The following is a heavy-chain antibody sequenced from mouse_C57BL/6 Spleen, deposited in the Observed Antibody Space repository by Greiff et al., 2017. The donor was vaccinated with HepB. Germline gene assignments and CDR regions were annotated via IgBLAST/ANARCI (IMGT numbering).Heavy chain of an antibody. CDR2: IYPRDGST. D-gene: IGHD4-1*01. J-gene: IGHJ2*01. Sequence: VQLQESDAELVKPGASVKISCKVSGYTFTDHTIHWMKQRPEQGLEWIGYIYPRDGSTKYNEKFKGKATLTADKSSSTAYMQLNSLTSEDSAVYFCAREGANWDVYFDYWGQGTTLTVSS. CDR3: AREGANWDVYFDY. CDR1: GYTFTDHT. V-gene: IGHV1-78*01.